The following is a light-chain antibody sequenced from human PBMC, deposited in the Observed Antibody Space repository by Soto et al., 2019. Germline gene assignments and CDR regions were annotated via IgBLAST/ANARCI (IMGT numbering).Light chain of an antibody. Sequence: DVVMTQSPLSLPVTLGQPASISCRSSQSLVYSDGNTYLNWFQQRPGQSPRRLIYKVSNRDSGGPDRFSGSGSGTDFTLKISRVEAEYVGVYYCMQGTHWPWTFGQGTKVEIK. CDR3: MQGTHWPWT. V-gene: IGKV2-30*01. CDR2: KVS. J-gene: IGKJ1*01. CDR1: QSLVYSDGNTY.